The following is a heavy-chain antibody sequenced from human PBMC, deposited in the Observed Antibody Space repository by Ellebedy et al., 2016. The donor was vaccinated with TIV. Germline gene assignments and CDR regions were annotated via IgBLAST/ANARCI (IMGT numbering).Heavy chain of an antibody. CDR2: NSAYNGNT. J-gene: IGHJ6*02. CDR1: GYTFTSYG. Sequence: ASVKVSCXASGYTFTSYGISWVRQAPGQGLEWMGWNSAYNGNTNYAQKLQGRVTMTTDTSTSTAYMELRSLRSDDTAVYYCASGTYYYYGMDVWGQGTTVTVSS. D-gene: IGHD1-1*01. CDR3: ASGTYYYYGMDV. V-gene: IGHV1-18*04.